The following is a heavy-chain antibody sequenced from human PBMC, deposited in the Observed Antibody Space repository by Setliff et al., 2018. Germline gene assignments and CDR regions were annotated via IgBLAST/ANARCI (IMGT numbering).Heavy chain of an antibody. J-gene: IGHJ3*02. CDR2: ISSSSSYI. CDR1: GFTFSSYS. D-gene: IGHD6-19*01. CDR3: ARVSGWYSDAFDI. V-gene: IGHV3-21*01. Sequence: GGSLRLSCAASGFTFSSYSMNWVRQAPGKGLEWVSSISSSSSYIHYADSVKGRFTISRDNAKNSLYLQMNSLRAEDTAVYYCARVSGWYSDAFDIWGQGTMVTVSS.